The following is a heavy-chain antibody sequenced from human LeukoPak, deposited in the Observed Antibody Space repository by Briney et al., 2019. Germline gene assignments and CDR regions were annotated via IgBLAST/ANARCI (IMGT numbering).Heavy chain of an antibody. D-gene: IGHD3-10*01. V-gene: IGHV4-59*01. J-gene: IGHJ5*02. CDR1: GGSISGYY. Sequence: SETLSLTCTVPGGSISGYYWSWIRQPPGKGVEWIGYIYYSGSTNYNPSLKSRVTISVDKSKNQFSLKLSSVTAADTAVYYCARVGAMYYYGSGPHWFDPWGQGTLVTVSS. CDR2: IYYSGST. CDR3: ARVGAMYYYGSGPHWFDP.